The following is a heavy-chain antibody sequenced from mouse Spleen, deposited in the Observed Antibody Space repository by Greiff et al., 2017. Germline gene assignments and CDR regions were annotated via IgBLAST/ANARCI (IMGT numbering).Heavy chain of an antibody. CDR1: GFTFSSYA. CDR3: ASLTGTSYAMDY. Sequence: EVKLQESGGGLVKPGGSLKLSCAASGFTFSSYAMSWVRQTPEKRLEWVATISDGGSYTYYPDNVKGRFTISRDNAKNNLYLQMSHLKSEDTAMYYCASLTGTSYAMDYWGQGTSVTVSS. V-gene: IGHV5-4*03. D-gene: IGHD4-1*01. J-gene: IGHJ4*01. CDR2: ISDGGSYT.